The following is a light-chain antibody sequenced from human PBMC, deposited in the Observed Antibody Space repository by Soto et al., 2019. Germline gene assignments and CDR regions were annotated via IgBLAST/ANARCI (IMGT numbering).Light chain of an antibody. J-gene: IGKJ5*01. CDR3: QQYNNWPLT. Sequence: EIVMTQSPATLSVSPGERATLSGRASQSVSSNLAWYQQKPGQAPRLLIYGASTRATGITARFSGSGSGTEFTLTISSLQSEDFAVYYCQQYNNWPLTFGQGTRLEIK. CDR1: QSVSSN. V-gene: IGKV3-15*01. CDR2: GAS.